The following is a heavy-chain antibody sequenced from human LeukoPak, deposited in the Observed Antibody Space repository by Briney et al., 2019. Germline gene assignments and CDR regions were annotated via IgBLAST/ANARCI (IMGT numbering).Heavy chain of an antibody. CDR1: GFTFSDYY. V-gene: IGHV3-11*01. CDR3: AREVVIVPDYYYYGLDV. CDR2: ISSSGDSV. J-gene: IGHJ6*02. D-gene: IGHD2/OR15-2a*01. Sequence: GGSLRLSCAASGFTFSDYYMNWIRQAPGKGLEWISYISSSGDSVYFADSVRGRFAISRDNAKNSLYLQMNSLRVEDTAVYYCAREVVIVPDYYYYGLDVWGQETTVTVSS.